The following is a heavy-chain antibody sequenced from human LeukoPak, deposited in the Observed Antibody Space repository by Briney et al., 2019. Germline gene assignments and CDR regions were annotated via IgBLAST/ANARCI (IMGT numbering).Heavy chain of an antibody. V-gene: IGHV4-59*01. D-gene: IGHD6-13*01. CDR1: GGSISSYY. Sequence: SETLSLTCAASGGSISSYYWSWIRQPPGKGLEWVGYIYYSGSTNYNPSLKSRVTISVEASKNQFSLMLSTRPVADPPVFYCWRGSAAAGQEFDYWGQGTLVTVSS. CDR3: WRGSAAAGQEFDY. CDR2: IYYSGST. J-gene: IGHJ4*02.